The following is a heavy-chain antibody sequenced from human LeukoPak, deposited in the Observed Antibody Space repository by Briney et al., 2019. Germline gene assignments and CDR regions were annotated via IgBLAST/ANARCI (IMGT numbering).Heavy chain of an antibody. J-gene: IGHJ4*02. CDR2: ISGSGGST. Sequence: GGSLRLSCAASGFTFSSYAMSWVRQAPGKGLEWVSAISGSGGSTYYADSVKGRFTLSTDNSQNTLSLQMNSLRAEDTAVYYCAKLRGYCTNGVYYTIRGFYFDYWGQGTLVTVSS. D-gene: IGHD2-8*01. CDR3: AKLRGYCTNGVYYTIRGFYFDY. V-gene: IGHV3-23*01. CDR1: GFTFSSYA.